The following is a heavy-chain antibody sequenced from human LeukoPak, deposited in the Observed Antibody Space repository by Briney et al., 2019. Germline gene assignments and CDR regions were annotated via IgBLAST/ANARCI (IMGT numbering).Heavy chain of an antibody. J-gene: IGHJ4*02. D-gene: IGHD6-13*01. Sequence: GGSLRLSCAASGFTFSSYWMSWVRQAPGKGLEWVANIKQDGSEKYYVDSVKGRFTISRDNAKNSLYLQMNSLRAEDTAVYYCAVPVIAAAGTLDYWGQGTLVTVSS. V-gene: IGHV3-7*01. CDR3: AVPVIAAAGTLDY. CDR2: IKQDGSEK. CDR1: GFTFSSYW.